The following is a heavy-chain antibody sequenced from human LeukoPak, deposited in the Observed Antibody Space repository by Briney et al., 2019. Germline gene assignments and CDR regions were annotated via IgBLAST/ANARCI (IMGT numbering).Heavy chain of an antibody. Sequence: PGGSLRLSCAASGFTFNTYTMNWVRQAPGKGLEWVSGISWNSGSIGYADSVKGRFTISRDNAKNSLYLQMNSLRAEDTALYYCAKDTGGYCSGGSCHEGLDAFDIWGQGTMVTVSS. CDR2: ISWNSGSI. CDR1: GFTFNTYT. CDR3: AKDTGGYCSGGSCHEGLDAFDI. J-gene: IGHJ3*02. D-gene: IGHD2-15*01. V-gene: IGHV3-9*01.